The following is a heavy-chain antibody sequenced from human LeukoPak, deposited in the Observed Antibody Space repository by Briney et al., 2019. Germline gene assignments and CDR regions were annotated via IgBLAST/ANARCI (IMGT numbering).Heavy chain of an antibody. V-gene: IGHV4-59*01. J-gene: IGHJ6*03. CDR3: ARGGGYYYYYMDV. CDR1: GGSISSYY. CDR2: IYYSGST. Sequence: NPSETLSLTCTVSGGSISSYYWSWIRQPPGKGLEGFGYIYYSGSTNYNPPLKSRVTISVDTSKNQFSLKLSSVTAADTAVYYCARGGGYYYYYMDVWGKGTTVTISS.